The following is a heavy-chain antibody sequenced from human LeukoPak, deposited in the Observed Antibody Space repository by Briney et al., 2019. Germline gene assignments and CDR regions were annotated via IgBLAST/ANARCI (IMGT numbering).Heavy chain of an antibody. CDR3: AREGGLRRDAFDI. CDR1: GGSISSYY. J-gene: IGHJ3*02. D-gene: IGHD4-17*01. CDR2: IYYSGST. V-gene: IGHV4-59*01. Sequence: AETLSLTCTVSGGSISSYYWSWIRQPPGKGLEWIGYIYYSGSTNYNPSLKSRVTISVDTSKNQFSLKLSSVTAADTAVYYCAREGGLRRDAFDIWGQGTMVTVSS.